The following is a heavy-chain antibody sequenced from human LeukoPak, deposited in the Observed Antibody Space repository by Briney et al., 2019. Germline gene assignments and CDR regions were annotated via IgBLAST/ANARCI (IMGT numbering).Heavy chain of an antibody. CDR3: AKDVRRCNGACT. Sequence: GGSLRLSCAASRFSFSTYSFSWVRQAPGKGLEWVSGISASGGDTFYADSVKGRFTISRDNSKNTLSLQMNSLRVEDTAIYYCAKDVRRCNGACTWGQGTLVTVYS. V-gene: IGHV3-23*01. J-gene: IGHJ5*02. CDR1: RFSFSTYS. CDR2: ISASGGDT. D-gene: IGHD2-8*01.